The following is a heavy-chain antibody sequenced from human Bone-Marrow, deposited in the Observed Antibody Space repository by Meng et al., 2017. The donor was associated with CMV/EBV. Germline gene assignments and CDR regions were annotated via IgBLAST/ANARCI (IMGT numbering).Heavy chain of an antibody. CDR3: ARKSTYSSSWYVSK. CDR2: INHSGST. D-gene: IGHD6-13*01. Sequence: QVHLQQWDGGLLKPSETLSLTCAVYGGSFSGYYWSWIRQPPGKGLEWIGEINHSGSTNYNPSLKSRVTISVDTSKNQFSLKLSSVTAADTAVYYCARKSTYSSSWYVSKWGQGTLVTVSS. V-gene: IGHV4-34*01. CDR1: GGSFSGYY. J-gene: IGHJ4*02.